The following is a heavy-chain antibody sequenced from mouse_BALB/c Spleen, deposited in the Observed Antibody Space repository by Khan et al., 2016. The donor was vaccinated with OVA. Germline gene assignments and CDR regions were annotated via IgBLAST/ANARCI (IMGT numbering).Heavy chain of an antibody. Sequence: VQLQQSGAELVRPGALVKLSCKASGFNIKDYYIHWVKQRPEQGLEWIGWIDPENGNTVYDPRFQGKASITADTSSNTAYLQLSSLTSEDTAVYYGPRSILLYFDYWGQGTTLTVSS. CDR1: GFNIKDYY. CDR3: PRSILLYFDY. CDR2: IDPENGNT. J-gene: IGHJ2*01. D-gene: IGHD2-3*01. V-gene: IGHV14-1*02.